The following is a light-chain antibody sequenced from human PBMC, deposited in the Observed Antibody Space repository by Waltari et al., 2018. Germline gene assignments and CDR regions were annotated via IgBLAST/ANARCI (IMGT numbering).Light chain of an antibody. V-gene: IGLV2-14*03. CDR1: SSDVGSYNY. J-gene: IGLJ2*01. CDR3: SSPTNTNTLA. CDR2: DVS. Sequence: QSALTQPASVSGSPGQSITISCTGTSSDVGSYNYVSWYQQHPGKTPKLMIYDVSNRPSGVSNRFSCSKSGNTASLTISGLQAEDEADYYCSSPTNTNTLAFGGGTKLTVL.